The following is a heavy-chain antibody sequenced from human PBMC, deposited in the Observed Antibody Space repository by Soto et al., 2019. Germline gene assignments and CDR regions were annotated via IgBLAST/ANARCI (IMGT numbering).Heavy chain of an antibody. D-gene: IGHD1-7*01. J-gene: IGHJ4*02. V-gene: IGHV4-31*03. CDR2: IYYGAST. CDR3: ARRAGTTSLFDN. Sequence: QVQLQESGPGLVKPSQTLSLTCTVSGGSISSGNYYWSWIRQHPGKGLEWLGYIYYGASTYYNPSLKSRITISVDTSKHQFSLKLSSVTAADTAVYSCARRAGTTSLFDNWGQGTLVTVSS. CDR1: GGSISSGNYY.